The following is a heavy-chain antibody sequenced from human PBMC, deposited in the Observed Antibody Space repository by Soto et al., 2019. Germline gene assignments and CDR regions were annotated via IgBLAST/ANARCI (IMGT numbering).Heavy chain of an antibody. D-gene: IGHD3-22*01. V-gene: IGHV3-30*18. J-gene: IGHJ6*02. CDR2: ISYDGNNK. CDR3: AKGGSGNYLTYYYYYGMDV. CDR1: GSSLSNNG. Sequence: PGGSLRLSCAASGSSLSNNGMHWVRQAPGKGLEWVAVISYDGNNKYYADSAKGRFTISRDNSKNTVYLEMNNLRAEDTAMYYCAKGGSGNYLTYYYYYGMDVWGQGTTVTVSS.